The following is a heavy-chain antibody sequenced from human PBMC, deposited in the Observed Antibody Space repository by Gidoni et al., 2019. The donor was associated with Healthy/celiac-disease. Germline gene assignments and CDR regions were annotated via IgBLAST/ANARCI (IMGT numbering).Heavy chain of an antibody. J-gene: IGHJ3*02. CDR2: IYTSGST. Sequence: QVQLQESGPGLVKPSQTLSLTCTVSGGSISSGSYYWSWIRQPAGKGLEWIGRIYTSGSTNYNPSLKSRVTISVDTSKNQFSLKLSSVTAADTAVYYCARDRSYGVWDAFDIWGQGTMVTVSS. V-gene: IGHV4-61*02. D-gene: IGHD5-18*01. CDR1: GGSISSGSYY. CDR3: ARDRSYGVWDAFDI.